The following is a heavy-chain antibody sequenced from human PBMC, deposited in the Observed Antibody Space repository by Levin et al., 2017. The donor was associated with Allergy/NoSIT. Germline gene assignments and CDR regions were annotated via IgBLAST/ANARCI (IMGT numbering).Heavy chain of an antibody. CDR2: IIPIFGTA. V-gene: IGHV1-69*01. J-gene: IGHJ6*02. CDR3: ASCRTRIVSPLRYKYYGMDV. D-gene: IGHD1-1*01. Sequence: KISCKASGGTFSSYAISWVRQAPGQGLEWMGGIIPIFGTANYAQKFQGRVTITADESTSTAYMELSSPRSEDTAVYYCASCRTRIVSPLRYKYYGMDVWGQGTTVTVSS. CDR1: GGTFSSYA.